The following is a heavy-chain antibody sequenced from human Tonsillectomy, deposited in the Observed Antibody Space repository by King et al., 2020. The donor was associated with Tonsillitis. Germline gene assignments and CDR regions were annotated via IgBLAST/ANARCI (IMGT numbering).Heavy chain of an antibody. V-gene: IGHV3-53*01. D-gene: IGHD6-25*01. CDR1: GFTVSSNY. CDR2: IYSGGIT. J-gene: IGHJ4*02. Sequence: VQLVESGGGLIQPGGSLRLSCAASGFTVSSNYMNWVRQAPGKGLEWVSVIYSGGITYYADSVKGRFTISRDNSKNTLYVQMNSLRAEDTAVYYCARDLYSSGLFDFWGQGTLVTVSS. CDR3: ARDLYSSGLFDF.